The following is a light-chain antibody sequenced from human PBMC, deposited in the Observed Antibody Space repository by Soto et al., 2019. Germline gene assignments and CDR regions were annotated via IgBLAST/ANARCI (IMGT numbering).Light chain of an antibody. CDR1: SSNIGAGYD. J-gene: IGLJ2*01. CDR2: GNT. CDR3: QSYDSSLTVV. Sequence: QRVTISCTGSSSNIGAGYDVHWYQQFPGTTPKFLIYGNTNRPSGVPDRFSASKSGTSASLDITGLQAEDEAEYFCQSYDSSLTVVFGGGTKVTVL. V-gene: IGLV1-40*01.